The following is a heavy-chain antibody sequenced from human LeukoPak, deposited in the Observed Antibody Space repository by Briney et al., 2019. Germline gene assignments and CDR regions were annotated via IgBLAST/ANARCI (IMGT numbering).Heavy chain of an antibody. CDR2: IYHSGST. Sequence: PSQTLSLTCAVSGGSISSGGYSWSWIRQPPGKGLEWIGHIYHSGSTYYNPSLKSRVTISVDRSKNQFSLKLSSVTAADTAVYYCASSGAYYYYGMDVWGQGTTVTVSS. D-gene: IGHD1-26*01. CDR3: ASSGAYYYYGMDV. V-gene: IGHV4-30-2*01. J-gene: IGHJ6*02. CDR1: GGSISSGGYS.